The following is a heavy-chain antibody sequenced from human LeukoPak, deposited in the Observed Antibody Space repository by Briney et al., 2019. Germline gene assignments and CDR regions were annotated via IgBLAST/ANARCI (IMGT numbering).Heavy chain of an antibody. J-gene: IGHJ3*02. CDR3: ARSAYGDYEGHDALDM. V-gene: IGHV3-33*01. CDR1: ESTLSNHG. Sequence: GGSLRLSCAASESTLSNHGMHWARQAPGKGLEWVAVIWNDGSRKYYSDSVKGRVAISREDSNSTLYLQMNSLSAEDTAVYYCARSAYGDYEGHDALDMWGQGTMVTVSS. D-gene: IGHD4-17*01. CDR2: IWNDGSRK.